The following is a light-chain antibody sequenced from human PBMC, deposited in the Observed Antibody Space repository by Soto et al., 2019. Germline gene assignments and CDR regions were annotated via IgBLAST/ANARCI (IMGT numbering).Light chain of an antibody. CDR3: QHRSNWPPFS. V-gene: IGKV3-11*01. CDR2: DAS. J-gene: IGKJ3*01. Sequence: EIVLTQSPATLSLSPGETATLSCRASQSVSNYLAWYQQKPGQAPRLLINDASNRATGIPARFSGCGSGTDFTPTIMSREPEDFAVYCCQHRSNWPPFSFRHGTKVDMK. CDR1: QSVSNY.